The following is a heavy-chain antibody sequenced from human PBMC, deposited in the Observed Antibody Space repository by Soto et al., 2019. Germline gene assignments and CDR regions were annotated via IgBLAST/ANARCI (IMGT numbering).Heavy chain of an antibody. Sequence: QVQLQESGPGLVKPSGTLSLTCAVSGDSVSSPYYWCWVRQPPGKGLEWIGEVFHTGTTSYNPSLRSRVTISMDRANIQFSLALGSWPPAATAVYYCARSAGWYAVNSWGPGTLVIVSS. D-gene: IGHD6-19*01. J-gene: IGHJ4*02. CDR2: VFHTGTT. CDR3: ARSAGWYAVNS. CDR1: GDSVSSPYY. V-gene: IGHV4-4*02.